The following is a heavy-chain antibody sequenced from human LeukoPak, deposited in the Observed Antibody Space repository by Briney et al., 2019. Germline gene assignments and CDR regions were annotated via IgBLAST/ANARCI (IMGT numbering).Heavy chain of an antibody. CDR2: IKSKTDGGTT. V-gene: IGHV3-15*01. D-gene: IGHD2-15*01. CDR1: GFTFSNAW. J-gene: IGHJ6*04. CDR3: TTAPGVVVVAATHYYYGMDV. Sequence: VGSLRLSCAASGFTFSNAWMSWVRQAPGKGLEWVGRIKSKTDGGTTDYAAPVKGRFTISRDDSKNTLYLQMNSLKTEDTAVYYCTTAPGVVVVAATHYYYGMDVWGKGTTVTVSS.